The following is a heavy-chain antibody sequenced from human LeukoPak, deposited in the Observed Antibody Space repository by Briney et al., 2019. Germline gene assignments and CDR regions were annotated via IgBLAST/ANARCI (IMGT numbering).Heavy chain of an antibody. J-gene: IGHJ4*02. V-gene: IGHV4-39*01. D-gene: IGHD3-3*01. Sequence: SETLSLTCTVSGGSISDSNYYWGWIRQPPGRGLEWIGSIYDSGSTYYNPSLKSRVTISVDTSKNQFSLKLSSVTAADTAVYYCASRPGYDFWSGYYFDYWGQGTLVTVSS. CDR1: GGSISDSNYY. CDR3: ASRPGYDFWSGYYFDY. CDR2: IYDSGST.